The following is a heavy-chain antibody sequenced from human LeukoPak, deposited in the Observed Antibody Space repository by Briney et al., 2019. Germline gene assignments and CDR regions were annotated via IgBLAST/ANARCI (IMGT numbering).Heavy chain of an antibody. CDR3: ARRVGYSRYYFDY. V-gene: IGHV4-34*01. CDR2: INHSGST. J-gene: IGHJ4*02. CDR1: GGSFSGYY. Sequence: SETLSLTCAVYGGSFSGYYWSWIRQPPGKGLEWIGEINHSGSTNYNPFLKSRVTISVDTSKNQFSLKLSSVTAADTAVYYCARRVGYSRYYFDYWGQGTLVTVSS. D-gene: IGHD5-18*01.